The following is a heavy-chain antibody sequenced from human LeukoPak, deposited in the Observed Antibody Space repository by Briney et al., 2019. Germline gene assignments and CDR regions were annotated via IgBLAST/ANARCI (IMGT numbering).Heavy chain of an antibody. CDR1: GFTVTSYA. CDR3: ARFPGQWLGQTYFQH. V-gene: IGHV3-23*01. Sequence: GGSLRLSCAASGFTVTSYAMNWVRQAPGKGLEWVATISTSGGSTYYADFVKGRFTISRDNSKNTLYLQMNSLRAEDTAVYYCARFPGQWLGQTYFQHWGRAPWSPSPQ. CDR2: ISTSGGST. J-gene: IGHJ1*01. D-gene: IGHD6-19*01.